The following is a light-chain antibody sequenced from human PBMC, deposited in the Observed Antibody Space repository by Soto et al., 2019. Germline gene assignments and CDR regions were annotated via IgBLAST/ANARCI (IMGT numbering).Light chain of an antibody. V-gene: IGLV2-14*02. J-gene: IGLJ2*01. CDR3: SSYTTSSTVV. CDR2: DVS. CDR1: ISDVGSYNL. Sequence: QSALTQPASVSGSPGQSITISCTGTISDVGSYNLVSWYQQHPGKAPKVMIYDVSDRPSGVSNRFSGSKSGNTASLTISGLQAEDEANYYCSSYTTSSTVVFGGGTQLTVL.